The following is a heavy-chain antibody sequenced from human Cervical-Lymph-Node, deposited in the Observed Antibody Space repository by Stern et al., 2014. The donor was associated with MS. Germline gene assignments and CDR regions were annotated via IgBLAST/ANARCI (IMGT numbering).Heavy chain of an antibody. J-gene: IGHJ4*02. Sequence: MQLVQSGGGVIQPGGSLRLYCPASGFTVSRDYMTRVRQVPGTGLEWVSLRTNVGSTFNTDSVKGRFTISKYDSKNTVYLHMTSLRAEYTAMYYCARDTSSPERSDWWGQGTLVTVSS. D-gene: IGHD1-1*01. V-gene: IGHV3-53*01. CDR2: RTNVGST. CDR3: ARDTSSPERSDW. CDR1: GFTVSRDY.